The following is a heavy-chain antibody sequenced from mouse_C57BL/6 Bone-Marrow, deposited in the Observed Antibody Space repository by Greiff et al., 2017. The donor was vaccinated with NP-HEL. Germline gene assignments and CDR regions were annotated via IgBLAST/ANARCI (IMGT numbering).Heavy chain of an antibody. CDR1: GFTFSDYY. CDR2: ISNGGGST. Sequence: EVMLVESGGGLVQPGGSLKLSCAASGFTFSDYYMYWVRQTPEKRLEWVAYISNGGGSTYYPDTVKGRFTISRDNAKNTLYLQMSRLKSEDTAMDYCARRDFMAWFAYWGQGTLVTVSA. D-gene: IGHD1-1*01. J-gene: IGHJ3*01. V-gene: IGHV5-12*01. CDR3: ARRDFMAWFAY.